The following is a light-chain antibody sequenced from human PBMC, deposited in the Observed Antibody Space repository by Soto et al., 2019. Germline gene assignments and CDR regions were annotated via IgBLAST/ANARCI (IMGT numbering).Light chain of an antibody. V-gene: IGLV1-40*01. Sequence: QSVLTQPPSASGTPGQRVTISCSGSSSNIGTHYVYWYQQFPGRAPKLLIYGNTNRPSGVPDRFSASKSGTSASLAITGLQADDEAEYYCQSYDSSLSAWVFGGGTKVTVL. J-gene: IGLJ3*02. CDR3: QSYDSSLSAWV. CDR1: SSNIGTHY. CDR2: GNT.